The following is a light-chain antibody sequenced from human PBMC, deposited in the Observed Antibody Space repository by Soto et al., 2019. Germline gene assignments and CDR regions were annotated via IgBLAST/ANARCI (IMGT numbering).Light chain of an antibody. CDR1: SSDVGSYNR. Sequence: QPVLTQPPSVSWSPGQSVAISCTGTSSDVGSYNRVSWYQQPPGTAPKLMIYEVSNRPSGVPDRFSGSKSGNTASLTISGLQAEDEADYYCSSFTSSSTYVFGTGTRSPS. CDR2: EVS. J-gene: IGLJ1*01. CDR3: SSFTSSSTYV. V-gene: IGLV2-18*02.